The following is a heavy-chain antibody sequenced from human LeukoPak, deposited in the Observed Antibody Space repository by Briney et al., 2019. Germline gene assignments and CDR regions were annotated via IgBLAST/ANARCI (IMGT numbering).Heavy chain of an antibody. J-gene: IGHJ6*02. CDR1: GFTFSSYG. CDR2: ISYDGSNK. V-gene: IGHV3-30*18. D-gene: IGHD6-6*01. Sequence: GGSLRLSCAASGFTFSSYGMHWVRQAPGKGLEWVAVISYDGSNKYYADSVKGRFTISRDNSKNTLYLQMNSLRAEDTAVYYCANGPGSSSFYYYYGMDVRGQGTTVTVSS. CDR3: ANGPGSSSFYYYYGMDV.